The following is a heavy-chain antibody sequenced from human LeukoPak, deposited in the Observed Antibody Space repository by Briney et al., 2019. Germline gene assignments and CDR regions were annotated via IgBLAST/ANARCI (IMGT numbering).Heavy chain of an antibody. Sequence: GGSLRLSCAASGFTFSSYAMGWVRQAPGKGLEWVSAISGSGGSTYYADSVKGRFTISRDNSKNTLYLQMNSLRAEDTAVYYCAKDVLLWFGEVEYFDYWGQGTLVTVSS. CDR1: GFTFSSYA. J-gene: IGHJ4*02. CDR3: AKDVLLWFGEVEYFDY. CDR2: ISGSGGST. D-gene: IGHD3-10*01. V-gene: IGHV3-23*01.